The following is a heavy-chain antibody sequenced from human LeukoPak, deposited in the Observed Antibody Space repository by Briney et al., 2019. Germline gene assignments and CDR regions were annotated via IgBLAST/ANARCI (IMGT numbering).Heavy chain of an antibody. CDR2: IYYSGST. Sequence: SETLSLTCTVSGGSISSYYWSWIRQPPGKGLEWIGYIYYSGSTNYNPSLKSRVTISVDTSKNQFSLKLSSVNAADTAMYYCARAPRRITIFGVVKLSWFDPWGQGTLVTVSS. J-gene: IGHJ5*02. CDR3: ARAPRRITIFGVVKLSWFDP. D-gene: IGHD3-3*01. V-gene: IGHV4-59*01. CDR1: GGSISSYY.